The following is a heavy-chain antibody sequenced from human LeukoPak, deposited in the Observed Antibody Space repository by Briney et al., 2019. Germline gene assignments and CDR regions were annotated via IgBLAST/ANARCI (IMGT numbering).Heavy chain of an antibody. CDR3: AKDRLEFYGSARYYFDS. D-gene: IGHD3-10*01. V-gene: IGHV3-30*02. J-gene: IGHJ4*02. CDR2: IRHDASSQ. CDR1: GFSFSTYG. Sequence: GGSLRLSCAASGFSFSTYGMHWVRQAPGKGLEWVAFIRHDASSQCYADSAKGRFTISRDSSKDTLYLQMNSLRTEDTAVYFCAKDRLEFYGSARYYFDSWGQGSLVTVSS.